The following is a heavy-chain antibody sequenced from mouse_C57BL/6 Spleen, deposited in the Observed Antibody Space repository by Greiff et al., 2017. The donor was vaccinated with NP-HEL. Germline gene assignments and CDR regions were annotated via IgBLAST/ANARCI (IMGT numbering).Heavy chain of an antibody. CDR3: ASHYGSSYDY. Sequence: VQLQQPGAELVKPGASVKLSCKASGYTFTSYWMQWVKQRPGQGLEWIGEIDPSDSYTNYNQKFKGKATLTVDTSSSTAYMQLSSLTSEDSAVYYCASHYGSSYDYWGQGTTLTVSS. V-gene: IGHV1-50*01. J-gene: IGHJ2*01. CDR2: IDPSDSYT. D-gene: IGHD1-1*01. CDR1: GYTFTSYW.